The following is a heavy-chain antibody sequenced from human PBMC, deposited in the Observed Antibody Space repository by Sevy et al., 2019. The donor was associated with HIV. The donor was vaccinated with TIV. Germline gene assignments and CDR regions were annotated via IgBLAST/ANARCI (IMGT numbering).Heavy chain of an antibody. Sequence: ASVKVSCKVSGYTLTELSMHWVRQAPGKGIEWMATFDPEDGATIYAQKFQGRVTMTEDTSTDTAYMELSSLRSEDTAVYYCSTTRDYYDSSGYPFDYSGQGTLVTVSS. CDR3: STTRDYYDSSGYPFDY. D-gene: IGHD3-22*01. V-gene: IGHV1-24*01. J-gene: IGHJ4*02. CDR1: GYTLTELS. CDR2: FDPEDGAT.